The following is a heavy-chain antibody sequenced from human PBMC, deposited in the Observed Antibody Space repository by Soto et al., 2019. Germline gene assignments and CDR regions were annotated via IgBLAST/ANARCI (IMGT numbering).Heavy chain of an antibody. Sequence: GGSLRLSCAASGFTFSSYWMSWVRQAPGKGLEWVANIKLDGSEKYYVDSVKGRFTISRDNAKNSLYLQMNSLRAEDTAVYYRARDLSLCSDESDICGQGTMVTVSS. CDR2: IKLDGSEK. CDR3: ARDLSLCSDESDI. CDR1: GFTFSSYW. V-gene: IGHV3-7*01. J-gene: IGHJ3*02. D-gene: IGHD3-16*02.